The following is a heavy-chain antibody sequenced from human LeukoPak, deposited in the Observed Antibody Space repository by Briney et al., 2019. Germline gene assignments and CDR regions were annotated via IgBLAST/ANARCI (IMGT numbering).Heavy chain of an antibody. V-gene: IGHV1-69*05. CDR3: AVTAGKYYDFWSGSIHYYYYYMDV. J-gene: IGHJ6*03. CDR1: GYTFTSYY. Sequence: ASVKVSCKASGYTFTSYYMHWVRQAPGQGLECMGGIIPIFGTANYAQKFQGRVTITTDESTSTAYMELSSLRSEDTAVYYCAVTAGKYYDFWSGSIHYYYYYMDVWGKGTTVTVSS. CDR2: IIPIFGTA. D-gene: IGHD3-3*01.